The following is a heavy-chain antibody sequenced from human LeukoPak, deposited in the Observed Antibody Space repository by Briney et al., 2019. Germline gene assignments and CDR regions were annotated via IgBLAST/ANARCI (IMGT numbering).Heavy chain of an antibody. CDR3: ASNSEYSSSWYIFDY. Sequence: SETLSLTCTVSGGSISTYYWSWFRQPPGKGLEWIGYIYYSGYTNYIPSLKSRVTISLDTSKNQFSLSLSSVTAADTAVYYCASNSEYSSSWYIFDYWGQGTLVTVSS. D-gene: IGHD6-13*01. CDR1: GGSISTYY. J-gene: IGHJ4*02. V-gene: IGHV4-59*01. CDR2: IYYSGYT.